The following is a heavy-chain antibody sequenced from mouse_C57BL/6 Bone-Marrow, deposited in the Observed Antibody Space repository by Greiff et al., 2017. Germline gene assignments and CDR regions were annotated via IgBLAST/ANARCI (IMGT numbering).Heavy chain of an antibody. V-gene: IGHV5-4*01. CDR1: GFTFSSYA. CDR2: ISDGGSYT. Sequence: EVQLVESGGGLVKPGGSLKLSCAASGFTFSSYAMSWVRQTPEKRLEWVATISDGGSYTYYPDNVKGRFTISRDNAKNNLYLQMSHLKSEDTAMYYCARERDYWGQGTSVTVSS. J-gene: IGHJ4*01. CDR3: ARERDY.